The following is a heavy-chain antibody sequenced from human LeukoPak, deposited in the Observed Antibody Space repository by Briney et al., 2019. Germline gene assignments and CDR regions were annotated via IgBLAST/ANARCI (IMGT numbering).Heavy chain of an antibody. CDR1: GFTFSYYW. J-gene: IGHJ4*02. D-gene: IGHD2-21*01. CDR3: ARDVVFDH. CDR2: IKQDGREI. V-gene: IGHV3-7*01. Sequence: GGSLRLSCEASGFTFSYYWMNWVRQAPGKGLEWVANIKQDGREIYYADSVKGRFSISRDNAQTSLYLQMNSLRAEDTAVYYCARDVVFDHWGQGTLVSVSS.